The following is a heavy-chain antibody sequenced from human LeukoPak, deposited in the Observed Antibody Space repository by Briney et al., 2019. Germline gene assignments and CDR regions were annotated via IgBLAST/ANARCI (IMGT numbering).Heavy chain of an antibody. CDR3: ARQGSGNGRYYFDY. Sequence: SVKVSCKASGGTFSSYAISWVRQAPGQGLEWMGRIIPILGMANYAQKFQGRVTITADKSTSTAYMELSSLRSEDTAVYYCARQGSGNGRYYFDYWGQGTLVNVSS. D-gene: IGHD2-15*01. CDR2: IIPILGMA. J-gene: IGHJ4*02. CDR1: GGTFSSYA. V-gene: IGHV1-69*04.